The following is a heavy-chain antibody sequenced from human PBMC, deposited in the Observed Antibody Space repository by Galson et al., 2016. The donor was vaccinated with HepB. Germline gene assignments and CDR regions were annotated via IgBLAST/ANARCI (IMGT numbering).Heavy chain of an antibody. V-gene: IGHV3-23*01. J-gene: IGHJ4*02. D-gene: IGHD1-26*01. CDR1: GFTFKSYA. CDR3: ARGPPTVGAISALLDY. CDR2: ISATGGSA. Sequence: SLRLSCAASGFTFKSYAMNWVRQAPGKGLEWVSAISATGGSAYYADSVKGRFTISRDNAKNTLYLQMNSLRAEDTAVYYCARGPPTVGAISALLDYWGQGTLVTVSS.